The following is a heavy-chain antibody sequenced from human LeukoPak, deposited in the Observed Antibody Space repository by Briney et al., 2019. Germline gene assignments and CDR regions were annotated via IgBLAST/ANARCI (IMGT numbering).Heavy chain of an antibody. CDR3: ARGGGYSYGEPFDY. J-gene: IGHJ4*02. V-gene: IGHV4-59*01. Sequence: SETLSLTCTVSGGSISSYYWSWIRQPPGKGLEWIGYIYYSGSTNYNPSLKSRVTISVDTSKNQFSLKLSSVTAADTAVYYCARGGGYSYGEPFDYWGQGTLVTVSS. D-gene: IGHD5-18*01. CDR1: GGSISSYY. CDR2: IYYSGST.